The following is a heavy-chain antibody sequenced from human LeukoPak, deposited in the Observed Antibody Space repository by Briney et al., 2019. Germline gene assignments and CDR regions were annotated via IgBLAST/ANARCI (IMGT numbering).Heavy chain of an antibody. J-gene: IGHJ4*02. CDR1: GFTFSSSW. CDR2: IKEDGSDK. V-gene: IGHV3-7*02. CDR3: VRNFHFENGGYYRHFDY. D-gene: IGHD3-22*01. Sequence: GGSLRLSCAASGFTFSSSWMSWVRQAPGKGLEWVAHIKEDGSDKYYVDSVKGRFTISRDNAKNTLYLQMNSLRAEDTAVYYCVRNFHFENGGYYRHFDYWGQGTLVTVSS.